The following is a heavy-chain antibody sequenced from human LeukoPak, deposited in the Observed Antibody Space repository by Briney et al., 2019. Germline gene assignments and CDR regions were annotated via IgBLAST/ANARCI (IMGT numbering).Heavy chain of an antibody. CDR1: GYTFTSYG. D-gene: IGHD3-22*01. CDR3: ARDDYYDSSGREGALDY. V-gene: IGHV1-18*01. Sequence: ASVKVSCKASGYTFTSYGISWVRQAPGQGLEWMGWISAYNGNTNYAQKLQGRVTMTTDTSTSTAYMELRSLRSDDTAVYYCARDDYYDSSGREGALDYWGQGTLVTVSS. J-gene: IGHJ4*02. CDR2: ISAYNGNT.